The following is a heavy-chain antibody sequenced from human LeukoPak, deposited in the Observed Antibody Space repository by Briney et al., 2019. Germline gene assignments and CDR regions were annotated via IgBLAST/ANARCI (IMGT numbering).Heavy chain of an antibody. V-gene: IGHV4-39*07. CDR2: IYYSGST. CDR1: AGFISSSSYY. D-gene: IGHD2-21*01. Sequence: PSETLSLTCTVSAGFISSSSYYWGWIREPPGKGLEWIGSIYYSGSTYYNPSLKSRVTISVDTSKNQFSLKLSSVTAADTAVYYYARYSLWGQGTLVTVSS. J-gene: IGHJ4*02. CDR3: ARYSL.